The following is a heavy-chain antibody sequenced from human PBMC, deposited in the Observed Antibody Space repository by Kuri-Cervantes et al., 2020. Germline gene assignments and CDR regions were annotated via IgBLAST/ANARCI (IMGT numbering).Heavy chain of an antibody. CDR2: FDPEDGET. V-gene: IGHV1-24*01. D-gene: IGHD1-26*01. CDR1: GYTLTELS. J-gene: IGHJ5*02. Sequence: ASVKVSCKVSGYTLTELSMHWVRQAPGKGLEWMGGFDPEDGETIYAQKFQGRVTMTTDTSTSTAYMELRSLRSDDTAVYYCARSWDIYNWFDPWGQGTLVTV. CDR3: ARSWDIYNWFDP.